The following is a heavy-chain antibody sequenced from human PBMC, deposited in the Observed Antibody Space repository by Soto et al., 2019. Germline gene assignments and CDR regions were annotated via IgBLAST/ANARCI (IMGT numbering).Heavy chain of an antibody. V-gene: IGHV3-23*01. CDR3: ARVLVVPAAVFGYYYMDV. D-gene: IGHD2-2*01. Sequence: GGSLRLSCSASGFTFSSYAMSWVRQAPGKGLEWVSAISGSGGSTYYADSVKGRFTISRDNAKNTLYLQMNSLRAEDTAVYHCARVLVVPAAVFGYYYMDVWGKGTTVTVSS. CDR1: GFTFSSYA. CDR2: ISGSGGST. J-gene: IGHJ6*03.